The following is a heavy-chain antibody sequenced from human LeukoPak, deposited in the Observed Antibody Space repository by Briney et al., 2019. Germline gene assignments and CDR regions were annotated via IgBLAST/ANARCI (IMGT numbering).Heavy chain of an antibody. CDR2: INPNSGGT. CDR3: ARVELLWFGELQQQPFAY. D-gene: IGHD3-10*01. CDR1: GYTFTGYD. V-gene: IGHV1-2*02. J-gene: IGHJ4*02. Sequence: ASVKVSCKASGYTFTGYDMHWVRQAPGQGLEWMGWINPNSGGTNYAQKFQGRVTMTRDPSISTAYMELSRLRSDDTAVYYCARVELLWFGELQQQPFAYWGQGTLVTVSS.